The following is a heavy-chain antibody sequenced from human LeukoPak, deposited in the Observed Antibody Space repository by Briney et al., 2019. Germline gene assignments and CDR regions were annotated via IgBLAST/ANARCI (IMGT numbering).Heavy chain of an antibody. CDR3: TRHETAIGPMYYYYYMDV. CDR1: GFTFDKYG. J-gene: IGHJ6*03. CDR2: MTLDSGRI. V-gene: IGHV3-9*01. D-gene: IGHD5-18*01. Sequence: PGRSLRLSCEVSGFTFDKYGMHWVRQVPGKGLEWVSGMTLDSGRIGYADSVKGRFTISRDKAKNSVLLQMNSLKTEDTAVYYCTRHETAIGPMYYYYYMDVWGKGTTVTVSS.